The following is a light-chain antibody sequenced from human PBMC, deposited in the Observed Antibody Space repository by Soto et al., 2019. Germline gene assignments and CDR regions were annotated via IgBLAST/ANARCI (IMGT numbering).Light chain of an antibody. CDR2: EVT. J-gene: IGLJ2*01. V-gene: IGLV2-14*01. CDR1: SNDVGAYNY. CDR3: YSYAGSSTVV. Sequence: QSALTQPASMSGSPGQSITISCAGTSNDVGAYNYVSWYQHHPGQAPKLMIYEVTNRPSGVSPRFSGSKSGNTASLIISGLQAEDEAHYYCYSYAGSSTVVFGGGTKLTVL.